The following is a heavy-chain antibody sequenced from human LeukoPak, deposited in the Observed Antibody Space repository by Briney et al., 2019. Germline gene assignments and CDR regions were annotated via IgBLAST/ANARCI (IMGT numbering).Heavy chain of an antibody. CDR3: ARVPAIFRMVTYRMDV. D-gene: IGHD3-3*01. CDR2: INPDSGGT. J-gene: IGHJ6*02. Sequence: ASVKVSCKASGYTLTGYYIHWVRQAPGQGLEWMGWINPDSGGTNFAQKFQGRVTMTRDTSISTAYMQLSSLRSDDTAVYFCARVPAIFRMVTYRMDVWGQGTTVTVSS. CDR1: GYTLTGYY. V-gene: IGHV1-2*02.